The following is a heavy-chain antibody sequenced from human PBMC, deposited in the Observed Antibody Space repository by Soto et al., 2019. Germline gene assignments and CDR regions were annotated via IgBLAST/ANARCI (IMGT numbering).Heavy chain of an antibody. V-gene: IGHV3-33*01. D-gene: IGHD4-17*01. CDR3: ARELLSTVFHYSDY. J-gene: IGHJ4*02. CDR2: IWYDGSNK. Sequence: QVQLVESGGGVVQPGRSLRISCAASGFTFSSYGMHWVRQAPGKGLEWVAVIWYDGSNKYYADSVKGRFTISRDNSKNTLYLQMNSLRAEDTAVYYCARELLSTVFHYSDYWGQGTLVTVSS. CDR1: GFTFSSYG.